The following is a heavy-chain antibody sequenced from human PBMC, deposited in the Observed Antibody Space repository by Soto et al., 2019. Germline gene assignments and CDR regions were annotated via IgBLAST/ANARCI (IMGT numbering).Heavy chain of an antibody. Sequence: GASVKVSCKASGYPFPRYAMNWVRQAPGPSPEWMGWINPGNGNTNYSQRFQGRVTITRDTSASTAYMELSSLTSEDTAVYYCARRGALTSYYYGYYFDYWGQGTLVTVSS. J-gene: IGHJ4*02. V-gene: IGHV1-3*01. CDR1: GYPFPRYA. CDR3: ARRGALTSYYYGYYFDY. CDR2: INPGNGNT. D-gene: IGHD3-9*01.